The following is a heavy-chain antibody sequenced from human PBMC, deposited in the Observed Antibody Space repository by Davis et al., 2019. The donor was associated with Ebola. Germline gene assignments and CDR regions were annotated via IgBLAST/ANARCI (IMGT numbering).Heavy chain of an antibody. CDR1: GGSISSSNW. Sequence: MPSETLSLTCAVSGGSISSSNWWSWVRPPPGKGLAWIGAIYHSGSTNYNPSLKSRVTISVDKSKNQFSLKLSSVTAADTAVYYCARGAEYYYDSSGYYSYNWFDPWGQGTLVTVSS. D-gene: IGHD3-22*01. CDR2: IYHSGST. V-gene: IGHV4-4*02. J-gene: IGHJ5*02. CDR3: ARGAEYYYDSSGYYSYNWFDP.